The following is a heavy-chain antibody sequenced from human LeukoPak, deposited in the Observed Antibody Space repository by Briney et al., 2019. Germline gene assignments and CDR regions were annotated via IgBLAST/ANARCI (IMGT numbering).Heavy chain of an antibody. J-gene: IGHJ4*02. V-gene: IGHV3-48*01. Sequence: PGGSLRLSCAASGFTFSSYSMNWVRQAPGMGLEWVASIGRSGSTIYNADSLKGRFTISRDNAKHSLYLQMNSLRAEDTAVYYCAREALTDCSSTSCQFDYWGQGTLVTVSS. D-gene: IGHD2-2*01. CDR2: IGRSGSTI. CDR3: AREALTDCSSTSCQFDY. CDR1: GFTFSSYS.